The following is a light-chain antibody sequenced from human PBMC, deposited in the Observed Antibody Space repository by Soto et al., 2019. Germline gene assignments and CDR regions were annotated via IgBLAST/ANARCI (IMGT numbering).Light chain of an antibody. J-gene: IGLJ1*01. CDR1: SSNIGSNA. V-gene: IGLV1-44*01. CDR3: AAWDDSLNGYV. CDR2: SII. Sequence: QSVLTQPPSASGTPGQRVTISCSGSSSNIGSNAVNWYQQLPGTAPKLLIYSIIKRPSGVPDRFSGSKSGTSASLAISGLQSEDEADYYCAAWDDSLNGYVFGTGTKVTVL.